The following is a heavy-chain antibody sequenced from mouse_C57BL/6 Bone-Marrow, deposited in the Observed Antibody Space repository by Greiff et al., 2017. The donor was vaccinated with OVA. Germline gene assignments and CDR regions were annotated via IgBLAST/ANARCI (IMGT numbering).Heavy chain of an antibody. D-gene: IGHD2-2*01. CDR1: GYSFTDYN. V-gene: IGHV1-39*01. Sequence: VHVKQSGPELVKPGASVKISCKASGYSFTDYNMNWVKQSNGKSLEWIGVINPNYGTTSYNQKFKGKATLTVDQSSSTAYMQLNSVTSEDSAVYHCARWLRRHFEVWGTGTTVTVSS. J-gene: IGHJ1*03. CDR3: ARWLRRHFEV. CDR2: INPNYGTT.